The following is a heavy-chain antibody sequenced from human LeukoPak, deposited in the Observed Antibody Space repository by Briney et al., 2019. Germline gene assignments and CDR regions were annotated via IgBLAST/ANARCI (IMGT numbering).Heavy chain of an antibody. D-gene: IGHD5-12*01. CDR3: ATGGYSGYDFGENWFDP. J-gene: IGHJ5*02. Sequence: GASVKVSCKVSGYTFTDYYMHWVQRAPGKGLEWMGLVDPEDGETIYAEKFQGRVTITADTSTDTTCMELSSLRSEDTAVYYCATGGYSGYDFGENWFDPWGQGTLVTVSS. V-gene: IGHV1-69-2*01. CDR2: VDPEDGET. CDR1: GYTFTDYY.